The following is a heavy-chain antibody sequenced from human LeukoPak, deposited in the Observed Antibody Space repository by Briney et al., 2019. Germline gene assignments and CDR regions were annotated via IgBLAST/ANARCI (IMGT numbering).Heavy chain of an antibody. CDR2: INHSGST. CDR3: ARGPPGGKHDIVVVPAAITVAYFDY. CDR1: GGSFSGYY. D-gene: IGHD2-2*01. Sequence: PSETLSLTCAVYGGSFSGYYWSWIRQPPGKGLEWIGEINHSGSTNYNPSLKSRVTISVDTSKNQFSLKLSSVTAADTAVYYCARGPPGGKHDIVVVPAAITVAYFDYWGQGILVTASS. J-gene: IGHJ4*02. V-gene: IGHV4-34*01.